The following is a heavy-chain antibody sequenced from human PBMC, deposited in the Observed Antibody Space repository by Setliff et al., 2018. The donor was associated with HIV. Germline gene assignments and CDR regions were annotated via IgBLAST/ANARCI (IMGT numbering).Heavy chain of an antibody. CDR3: ARGGRWWGPNNPSPHLYHMDL. CDR2: SIPNYSVE. V-gene: IGHV1-69*10. CDR1: GGIGTYA. D-gene: IGHD2-15*01. J-gene: IGHJ6*04. Sequence: ASVKVSCKASGGIGTYAISWVRQAPGQGLEWMGGSIPNYSVETQKFRDRVSIYVDQSRRTAYMELRNLRFDDTALYFCARGGRWWGPNNPSPHLYHMDLWGSGTSVTVSS.